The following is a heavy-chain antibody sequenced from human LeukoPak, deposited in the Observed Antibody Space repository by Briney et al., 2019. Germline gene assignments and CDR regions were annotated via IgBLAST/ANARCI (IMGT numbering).Heavy chain of an antibody. CDR3: ARDGVYGDYGGWFDP. D-gene: IGHD4-17*01. Sequence: SQILSLTCTVSGGSISSGGYYWSWIRQHPGKGLVWIGYIYYSGSTYYNPSLKSRVTISVDTSKNQFSLKLSSVTAADTAVYYCARDGVYGDYGGWFDPWGQGTLVTVSS. V-gene: IGHV4-31*03. CDR2: IYYSGST. J-gene: IGHJ5*02. CDR1: GGSISSGGYY.